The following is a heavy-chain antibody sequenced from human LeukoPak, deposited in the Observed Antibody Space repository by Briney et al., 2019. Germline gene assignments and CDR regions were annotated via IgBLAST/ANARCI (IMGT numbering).Heavy chain of an antibody. CDR3: ARGASVVAGSDNAFDI. CDR2: IYSGGST. V-gene: IGHV3-66*01. CDR1: EFSVGSNY. D-gene: IGHD6-19*01. J-gene: IGHJ3*02. Sequence: QPGGSLRLSCAASEFSVGSNYMTWVRQAPGKGLEWVSLIYSGGSTYYADSVKGRFTISRDNSKNTLYLQMNSLRAEDTAVYYCARGASVVAGSDNAFDIWGQGTMVTVSS.